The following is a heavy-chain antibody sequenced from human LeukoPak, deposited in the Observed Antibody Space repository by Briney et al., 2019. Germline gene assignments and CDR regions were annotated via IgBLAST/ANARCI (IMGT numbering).Heavy chain of an antibody. Sequence: GGSLRLSCAASGFTFSSYGMHWVRQAPGKGLEWVAVISYDGSNKYYADSVKGRFTISRDNSKNTLYLQINSLRAEDTAVYYCAKVKSRGDYYYYGMDVWGQGTTVTVSS. CDR2: ISYDGSNK. V-gene: IGHV3-30*18. CDR3: AKVKSRGDYYYYGMDV. CDR1: GFTFSSYG. J-gene: IGHJ6*02. D-gene: IGHD3-10*01.